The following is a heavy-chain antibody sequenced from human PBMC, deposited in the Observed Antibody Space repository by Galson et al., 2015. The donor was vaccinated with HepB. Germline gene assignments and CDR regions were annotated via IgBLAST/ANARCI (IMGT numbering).Heavy chain of an antibody. D-gene: IGHD4-17*01. V-gene: IGHV4-39*01. CDR3: ARAHYGDSHDY. Sequence: SETLSLTCTVSGGSISSTNYYWGWTRQPPGKGLEWIGSIYYTGSSYYSPSLRSRVTVSLDTSKNQFSLRLSSVTAADTAVYYCARAHYGDSHDYWGQGTLVTVSS. CDR1: GGSISSTNYY. J-gene: IGHJ4*02. CDR2: IYYTGSS.